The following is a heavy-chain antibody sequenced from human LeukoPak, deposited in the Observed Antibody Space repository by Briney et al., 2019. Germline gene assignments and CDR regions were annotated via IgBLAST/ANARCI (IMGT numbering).Heavy chain of an antibody. CDR3: ARTYDSSGYYPLYYYYGMDV. CDR1: GFTFDDYA. J-gene: IGHJ6*02. D-gene: IGHD3-22*01. Sequence: PGGSLRLSCAASGFTFDDYAMHWVRQAPGKGLEWVSGISWNSGSTSYADSVKGRFTISRDNAKNTLYLQMNSLRAEDTAVYYCARTYDSSGYYPLYYYYGMDVWGQGTTVTVSS. CDR2: ISWNSGST. V-gene: IGHV3-9*01.